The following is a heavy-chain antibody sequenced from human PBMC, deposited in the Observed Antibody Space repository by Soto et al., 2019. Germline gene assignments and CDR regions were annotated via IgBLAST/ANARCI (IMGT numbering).Heavy chain of an antibody. CDR2: ISAYNGNT. CDR1: GYTFTSYG. CDR3: ARTSRLRYFDWLGFDY. D-gene: IGHD3-9*01. Sequence: ASVKVSCKASGYTFTSYGISWVRQAPGQGLAWMGWISAYNGNTNYAQKLQGRVTMTTDTSTSTAYMELRSLRSDDTAVYYCARTSRLRYFDWLGFDYWGQGTLVPGTS. V-gene: IGHV1-18*01. J-gene: IGHJ4*02.